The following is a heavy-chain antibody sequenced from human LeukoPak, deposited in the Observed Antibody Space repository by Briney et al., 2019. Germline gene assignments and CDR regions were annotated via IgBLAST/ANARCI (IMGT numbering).Heavy chain of an antibody. J-gene: IGHJ4*02. D-gene: IGHD6-13*01. CDR1: GFTFSSYS. V-gene: IGHV3-21*01. CDR2: ISSSSSYI. CDR3: ARGGLAARRIDY. Sequence: GGSLRLSCAASGFTFSSYSMNWVRQAPGKGLEWVSSISSSSSYIYYADSVKGRFTISRDNAKNSLYLQMNSLRAEDTAVYYCARGGLAARRIDYWGQGTLVTVSS.